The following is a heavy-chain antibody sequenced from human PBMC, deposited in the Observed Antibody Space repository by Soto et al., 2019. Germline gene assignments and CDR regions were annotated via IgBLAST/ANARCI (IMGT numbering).Heavy chain of an antibody. CDR2: IIPIIGTR. CDR1: GGTFSIYA. CDR3: ARDLGSGYDPGDY. J-gene: IGHJ4*02. V-gene: IGHV1-69*12. D-gene: IGHD5-12*01. Sequence: QVQLVQSGAEVKKPGSSVKVSCKASGGTFSIYAVSWVRLAPGQGLEWMGGIIPIIGTRNYAQRFQGRITITGDESTSTAYMELSSLKSEDTAVYYCARDLGSGYDPGDYWGQGTLVTVSS.